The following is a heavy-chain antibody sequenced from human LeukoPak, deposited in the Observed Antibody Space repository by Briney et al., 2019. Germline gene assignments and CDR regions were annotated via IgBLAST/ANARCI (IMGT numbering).Heavy chain of an antibody. CDR1: GGSISGYY. V-gene: IGHV4-59*01. CDR3: ARESERGAYYYYMDV. Sequence: SETLSLTCTVSGGSISGYYWSWIRQPPGKGLEWIGYIYYSGSTNYNPSLKSRVTISVDTSKNQFSLKLSSVTAADTAVYYCARESERGAYYYYMDVWGKGTTVTVSS. D-gene: IGHD1-26*01. J-gene: IGHJ6*03. CDR2: IYYSGST.